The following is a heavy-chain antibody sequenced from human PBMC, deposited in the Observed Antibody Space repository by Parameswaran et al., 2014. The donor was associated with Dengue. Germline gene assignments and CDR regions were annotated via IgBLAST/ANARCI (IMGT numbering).Heavy chain of an antibody. CDR3: AREGARDGYNYDYFDY. J-gene: IGHJ4*02. Sequence: VRQAPGKGLEWIGYIYYSGSTNYNPSLKSRVTISVDTSKNQFSLKLSSVTAADTAVYYCAREGARDGYNYDYFDYWGQGTLVTVSS. V-gene: IGHV4-59*01. D-gene: IGHD5-24*01. CDR2: IYYSGST.